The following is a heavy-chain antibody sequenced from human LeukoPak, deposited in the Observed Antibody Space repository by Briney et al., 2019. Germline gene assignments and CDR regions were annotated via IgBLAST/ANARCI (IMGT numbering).Heavy chain of an antibody. CDR2: ISSSGNYI. CDR1: GLTFSNYR. D-gene: IGHD5-24*01. J-gene: IGHJ4*02. CDR3: AGHPAEMNTL. Sequence: PGGSLRLSCAASGLTFSNYRMNWVRQAPGKGLEWVSSISSSGNYIYYADSMRGQFTISRDNAKNSVYLQMSSLSAEDTAVYYCAGHPAEMNTLWGQGTLVTVSS. V-gene: IGHV3-21*01.